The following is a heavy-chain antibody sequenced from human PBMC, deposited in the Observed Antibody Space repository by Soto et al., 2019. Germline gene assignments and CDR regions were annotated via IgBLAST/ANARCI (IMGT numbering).Heavy chain of an antibody. D-gene: IGHD2-21*01. V-gene: IGHV3-33*01. CDR2: IWYDGSNK. CDR3: ARLYTWVMDF. CDR1: GFTFSNYG. J-gene: IGHJ4*02. Sequence: QVQLVESGGGVVQPGRSLRLSCAASGFTFSNYGMHWVRQAPGKGLEWLAIIWYDGSNKYYADSVKGRFTISRDNSRNTLYLQMNSLRADDTAVYYCARLYTWVMDFWGQGTPVTVSS.